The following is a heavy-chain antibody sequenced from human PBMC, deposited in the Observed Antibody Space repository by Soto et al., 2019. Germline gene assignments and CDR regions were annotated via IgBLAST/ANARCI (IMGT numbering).Heavy chain of an antibody. CDR2: MNPNSGNT. D-gene: IGHD3-9*01. CDR1: GYTFTSYD. Sequence: ASVKVSCKASGYTFTSYDINWVRQATGQGLEWMGWMNPNSGNTGYAQKFQGRVTMTRNTSISTAYMELSSLRSEDTAVYYCARGLKVRGTGPPYYYYYYYMDVWGKGTTVTVSS. J-gene: IGHJ6*03. CDR3: ARGLKVRGTGPPYYYYYYYMDV. V-gene: IGHV1-8*01.